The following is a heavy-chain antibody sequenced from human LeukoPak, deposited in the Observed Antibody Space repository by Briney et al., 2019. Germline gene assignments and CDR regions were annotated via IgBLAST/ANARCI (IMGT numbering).Heavy chain of an antibody. D-gene: IGHD3-22*01. CDR3: ARQAYYYDSSGYYPWFDY. CDR2: IYYSGST. Sequence: PSETLSLTCTVSGGSISSGDYHWSWIRQPPGKGLEWIDYIYYSGSTYYNPSLKSRVTISVDTSKNQFSLKLSSVTAADTAVYYCARQAYYYDSSGYYPWFDYWGQGTLVTVSS. J-gene: IGHJ4*02. CDR1: GGSISSGDYH. V-gene: IGHV4-30-4*01.